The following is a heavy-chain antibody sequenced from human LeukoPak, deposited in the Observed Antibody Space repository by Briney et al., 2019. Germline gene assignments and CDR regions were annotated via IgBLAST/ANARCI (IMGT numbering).Heavy chain of an antibody. CDR1: GFTFSSYW. J-gene: IGHJ4*02. CDR3: ATDPASYCTSSTCDFDY. CDR2: IKQDGSEK. V-gene: IGHV3-7*01. D-gene: IGHD2-8*01. Sequence: GGSLRLSCAASGFTFSSYWMSWVRQAPGKGLEWVANIKQDGSEKYYVGSVKGRFTISRDNDKNSLYLQMNNLGAEDTAVYYCATDPASYCTSSTCDFDYWGQGTLVTVSS.